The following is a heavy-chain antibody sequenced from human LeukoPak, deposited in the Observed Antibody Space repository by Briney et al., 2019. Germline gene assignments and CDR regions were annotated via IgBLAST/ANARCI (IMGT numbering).Heavy chain of an antibody. Sequence: PGGSLRLSCAASGYTFSGSAMHWVRQASGKGLEWVGRIRSKANSYATAYAASVKGRFTISRDDSKNTAYLQMNSLKTEDTAVYYCTRLTYGGSGMDVWGQGTTVTVSS. D-gene: IGHD4-23*01. CDR3: TRLTYGGSGMDV. CDR2: IRSKANSYAT. CDR1: GYTFSGSA. J-gene: IGHJ6*02. V-gene: IGHV3-73*01.